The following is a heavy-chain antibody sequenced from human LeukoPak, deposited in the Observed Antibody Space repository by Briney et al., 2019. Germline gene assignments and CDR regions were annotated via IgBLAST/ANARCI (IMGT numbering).Heavy chain of an antibody. CDR3: ARDSESAFDP. V-gene: IGHV3-64*01. J-gene: IGHJ5*02. CDR2: ISSNGGST. CDR1: GFTFSSYA. Sequence: GGSLRLSCAASGFTFSSYAMHWVRQAPGKGLEYVSAISSNGGSTYYANSVKGRFTISRDNSKNTLYLQMGSLGAEGMAVYYCARDSESAFDPWGQGTLVTVSS.